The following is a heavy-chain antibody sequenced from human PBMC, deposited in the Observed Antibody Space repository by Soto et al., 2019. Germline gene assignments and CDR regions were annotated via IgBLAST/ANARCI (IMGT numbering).Heavy chain of an antibody. J-gene: IGHJ5*02. CDR3: ARQGYYGSGSYYKFRWFDP. D-gene: IGHD3-10*01. V-gene: IGHV4-34*01. CDR1: GGSFSGYY. Sequence: SETLPLTCAVYGGSFSGYYWSWIRQPPGKGLEWIGEINHSGSTNYNPSLKSRVTISVDTSKNQFSLKLSSVTAADTALYYCARQGYYGSGSYYKFRWFDPWGQGTLVTVSS. CDR2: INHSGST.